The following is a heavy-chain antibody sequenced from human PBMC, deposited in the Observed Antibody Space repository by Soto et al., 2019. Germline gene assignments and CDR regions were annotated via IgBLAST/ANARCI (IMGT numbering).Heavy chain of an antibody. V-gene: IGHV4-59*01. Sequence: PSETLSLTCTVSGGSISSYYWSWIRQPPGKGLEWIGYIYYSGSTNYNPSLKSRVTISVDTSKNQFSLKLSSVTAADTDVYYCARAVYYYDSSGHFDYWGKGTLVTVSS. CDR2: IYYSGST. J-gene: IGHJ4*02. CDR1: GGSISSYY. D-gene: IGHD3-22*01. CDR3: ARAVYYYDSSGHFDY.